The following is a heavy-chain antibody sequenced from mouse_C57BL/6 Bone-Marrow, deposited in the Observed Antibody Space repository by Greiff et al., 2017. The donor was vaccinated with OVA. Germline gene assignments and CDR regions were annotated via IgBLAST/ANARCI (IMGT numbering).Heavy chain of an antibody. D-gene: IGHD1-1*01. CDR3: AREGYYYGGDY. CDR1: GYTFTSYG. V-gene: IGHV1-81*01. CDR2: IYPRSGNT. Sequence: QVQLQQSGVELARPGASVKLSCKASGYTFTSYGISWVKQRPGQGLEWIGEIYPRSGNTYYNEKFKGKATLTADKSSSTAYMELRSLTSEDSASEFCAREGYYYGGDYWGQGTTLTVSS. J-gene: IGHJ2*01.